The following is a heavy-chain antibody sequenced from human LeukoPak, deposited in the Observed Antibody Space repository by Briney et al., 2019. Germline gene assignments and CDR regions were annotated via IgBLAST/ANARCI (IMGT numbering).Heavy chain of an antibody. J-gene: IGHJ3*02. D-gene: IGHD3-22*01. V-gene: IGHV3-48*03. CDR1: GFTFNSYE. Sequence: GGSLRLSCAASGFTFNSYEMNWVRQAPGKGLEWVSYISSSGSTIYYTDSVRGRFTISRDNAKNSLYLQMNSLRAEDTAVYYCTRDHHRRHYDSQARNTFDIWGQGTMVTVSS. CDR3: TRDHHRRHYDSQARNTFDI. CDR2: ISSSGSTI.